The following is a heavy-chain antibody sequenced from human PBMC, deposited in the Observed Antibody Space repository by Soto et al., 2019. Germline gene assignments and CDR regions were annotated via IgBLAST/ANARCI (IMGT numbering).Heavy chain of an antibody. D-gene: IGHD5-12*01. CDR3: TCYSVATDLAAFDD. CDR2: IKSKTDGGTT. Sequence: NPGGSLRLSCAASGFTFSNAWMNWVRQAPGKGLEWVGRIKSKTDGGTTDYSAPVEGRFTISRDDSKNTLYLQMNSLKTEDTAVYYCTCYSVATDLAAFDDWGQGTLVTVSS. V-gene: IGHV3-15*07. CDR1: GFTFSNAW. J-gene: IGHJ4*02.